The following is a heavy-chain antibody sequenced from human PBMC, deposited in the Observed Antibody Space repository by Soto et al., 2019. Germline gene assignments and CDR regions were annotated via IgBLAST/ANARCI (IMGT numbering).Heavy chain of an antibody. Sequence: AENLSLTFAVYGGSFSGYYCTWILQPPGKVLEWIGEINHSGTINFKQSLKSRLTISLDTSKRQFSLKLSSVTDADTAAYYCARADRTLVTSYSLDVWGQGTTVPVSS. V-gene: IGHV4-34*01. CDR1: GGSFSGYY. CDR2: INHSGTI. D-gene: IGHD2-21*02. J-gene: IGHJ6*01. CDR3: ARADRTLVTSYSLDV.